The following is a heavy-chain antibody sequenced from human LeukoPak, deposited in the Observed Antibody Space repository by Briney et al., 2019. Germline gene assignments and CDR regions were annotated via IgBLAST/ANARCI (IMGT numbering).Heavy chain of an antibody. V-gene: IGHV3-74*01. D-gene: IGHD5-12*01. CDR1: GFTFSNFW. Sequence: GGSLRLSCAASGFTFSNFWMHWVRQAPGKGLVWVSRINSDGSSTSYADSVTGRVTISRDNAKKTLYLQMNSLRAEDTAVYYCARGRSGHYFDYWGQGTLVTVSS. J-gene: IGHJ4*02. CDR3: ARGRSGHYFDY. CDR2: INSDGSST.